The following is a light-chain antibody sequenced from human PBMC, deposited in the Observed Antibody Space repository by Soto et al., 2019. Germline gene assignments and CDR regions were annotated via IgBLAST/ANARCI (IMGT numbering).Light chain of an antibody. Sequence: QSVLTQPPSVSGAPGQRVTISCTGSSSNIGAGYDVHWYQQLPGTAPKLLIYGNSNRPSGVPDRFSGSKSGTSASLAITGLQAEDEADDYCQSYASSLSGVVFGGGTQLTVL. CDR1: SSNIGAGYD. V-gene: IGLV1-40*01. J-gene: IGLJ2*01. CDR2: GNS. CDR3: QSYASSLSGVV.